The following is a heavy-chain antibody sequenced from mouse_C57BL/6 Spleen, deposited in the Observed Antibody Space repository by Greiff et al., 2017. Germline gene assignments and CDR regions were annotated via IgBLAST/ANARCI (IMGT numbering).Heavy chain of an antibody. D-gene: IGHD1-1*01. Sequence: QVQLQQPGAELVRPGTSVKLSCKASGYTFTSYWMHWVKQRPGQGLEWIGVIDPSDSYTNYNQKFKGKATLTVDTSSSTAYMQLSSLTSEDSAVYYCAGGSSYDGFAYWGQGTLVTVSA. CDR1: GYTFTSYW. CDR2: IDPSDSYT. V-gene: IGHV1-59*01. CDR3: AGGSSYDGFAY. J-gene: IGHJ3*01.